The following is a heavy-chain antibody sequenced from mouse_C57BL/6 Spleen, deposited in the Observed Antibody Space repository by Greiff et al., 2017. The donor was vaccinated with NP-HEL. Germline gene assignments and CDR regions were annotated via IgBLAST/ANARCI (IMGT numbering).Heavy chain of an antibody. CDR1: GFTFSNYW. V-gene: IGHV6-3*01. J-gene: IGHJ4*01. CDR2: IRLKSDNYAT. Sequence: EVKLVESGGGLVQPGGSMKLSCVASGFTFSNYWMNWVRQSPEKGLEWVAQIRLKSDNYATHYAESVKGRFTISRDDSKRSVYLQMNNLRAEDTGIYYCTGPLSYYYGSNYYAMDYWGQGTSVTVSS. D-gene: IGHD1-1*01. CDR3: TGPLSYYYGSNYYAMDY.